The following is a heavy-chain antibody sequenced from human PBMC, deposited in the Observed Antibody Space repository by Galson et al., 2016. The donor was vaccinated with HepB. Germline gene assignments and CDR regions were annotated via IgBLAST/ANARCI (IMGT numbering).Heavy chain of an antibody. D-gene: IGHD1-1*01. V-gene: IGHV3-48*04. J-gene: IGHJ4*02. Sequence: SLRLSYAASGFTFSTYSMNWLRQAPGKGLEWVSHISSGSSNIYYADSVKGRFTVSRDNANNSLYLQMNSLRGDDTAVYFCARGLEYAAYWGQGSLVTVSS. CDR2: ISSGSSNI. CDR1: GFTFSTYS. CDR3: ARGLEYAAY.